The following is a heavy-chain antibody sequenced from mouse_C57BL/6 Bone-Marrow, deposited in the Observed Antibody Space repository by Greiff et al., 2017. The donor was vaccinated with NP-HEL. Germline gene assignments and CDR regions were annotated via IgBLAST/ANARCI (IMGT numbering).Heavy chain of an antibody. J-gene: IGHJ2*01. CDR2: IDPNSGGT. D-gene: IGHD1-1*01. CDR3: ARDYGSSYMTTGAKAPLSQSPGY. Sequence: QVQLQQPGAELVKPGASVKLSCKASGYTFTSYWMHWVKQRPGRGLEWIGRIDPNSGGTKYNEKFKSKATLTVDKPSSTAYMQLSSLTSEDSSVYSCARDYGSSYMTTGAKAPLSQSPGYWGQGTTLTVSS. V-gene: IGHV1-72*01. CDR1: GYTFTSYW.